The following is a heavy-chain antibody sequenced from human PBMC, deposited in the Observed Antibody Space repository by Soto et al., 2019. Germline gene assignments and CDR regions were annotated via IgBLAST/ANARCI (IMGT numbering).Heavy chain of an antibody. D-gene: IGHD5-18*01. J-gene: IGHJ5*02. CDR3: ARAGATAMVSYIPWFDP. CDR1: GGSISSGGYY. Sequence: SSETLSLTCTVSGGSISSGGYYWIWIRQHPGKGLEWIGYIYYSGSTYYNPSLKSRVTISVDTSKNQFSLKLSSVTAADTAVYYCARAGATAMVSYIPWFDPWGQGTLVTVSS. CDR2: IYYSGST. V-gene: IGHV4-31*03.